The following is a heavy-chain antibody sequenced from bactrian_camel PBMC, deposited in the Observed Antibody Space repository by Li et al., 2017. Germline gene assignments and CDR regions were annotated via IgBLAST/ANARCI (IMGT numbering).Heavy chain of an antibody. J-gene: IGHJ4*01. D-gene: IGHD3*01. V-gene: IGHV3S1*01. CDR1: GHTIRNLC. CDR2: IRTGDGNT. Sequence: HVQLVESGGGSVQAGMSLRLTCVASGHTIRNLCMAWFRQAPGKEREGVAAIRTGDGNTYYADSVKGRVTISQDNAKNTLYLQMNSLKPEDTGMYYCAARWHFCGGMNWQKIEYDHWGQGTQVTVS. CDR3: AARWHFCGGMNWQKIEYDH.